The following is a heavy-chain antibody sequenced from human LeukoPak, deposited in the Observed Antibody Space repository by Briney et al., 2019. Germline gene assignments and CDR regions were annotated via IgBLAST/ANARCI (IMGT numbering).Heavy chain of an antibody. Sequence: GRSLSLSCALSRFTPTIYAMSSVPHAPRKRLECVSGISISGGSTYYEDSVKGRCTITRDNAKNTLYLQMNSLRPEDTAVYYCAKALTTSNDYLGQGALVTGSS. CDR2: ISISGGST. D-gene: IGHD4-11*01. CDR1: RFTPTIYA. J-gene: IGHJ4*02. CDR3: AKALTTSNDY. V-gene: IGHV3-23*01.